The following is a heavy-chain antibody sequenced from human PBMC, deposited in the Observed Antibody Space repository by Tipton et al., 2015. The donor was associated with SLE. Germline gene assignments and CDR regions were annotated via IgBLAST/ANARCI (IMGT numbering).Heavy chain of an antibody. CDR1: GFTFSSYA. CDR2: ISYDGSNK. V-gene: IGHV3-30*04. CDR3: ARRVGSYYGMDV. D-gene: IGHD3-10*01. Sequence: AVSGFTFSSYAMHWVRQAPGKGLEWVAVISYDGSNKYYADSVKGRFTISRDNSKNTLYLQMNSLRAEDTAVYYCARRVGSYYGMDVWGQGTTVTVSS. J-gene: IGHJ6*02.